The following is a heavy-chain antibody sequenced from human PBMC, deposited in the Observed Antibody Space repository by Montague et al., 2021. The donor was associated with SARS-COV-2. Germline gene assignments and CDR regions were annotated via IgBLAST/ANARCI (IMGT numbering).Heavy chain of an antibody. V-gene: IGHV4-34*01. CDR2: INHSGLP. D-gene: IGHD6-19*01. Sequence: SETLSLTCAVSGGSVNTYYRSWIRQPPGKGLELIGEINHSGLPNYSPSLKSQVTISVDTSKNQFSLRLTSVTAADAAVSYCALADYTTGLGCFDVWGQGTMVTVSS. J-gene: IGHJ3*01. CDR3: ALADYTTGLGCFDV. CDR1: GGSVNTYY.